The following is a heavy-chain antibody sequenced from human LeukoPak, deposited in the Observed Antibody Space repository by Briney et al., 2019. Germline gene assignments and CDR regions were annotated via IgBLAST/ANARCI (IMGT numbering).Heavy chain of an antibody. D-gene: IGHD2-2*01. Sequence: ASVKVSCKASGYTFTSYGISWVRQAPGQGREWMGWISAYNGNTNYAQKLQGRVTMTTDTSTSTAYMELRSLRSDDTALYYCARLYQLPNYYYYGMDVWGQGTTVTVSS. V-gene: IGHV1-18*01. CDR1: GYTFTSYG. CDR3: ARLYQLPNYYYYGMDV. CDR2: ISAYNGNT. J-gene: IGHJ6*02.